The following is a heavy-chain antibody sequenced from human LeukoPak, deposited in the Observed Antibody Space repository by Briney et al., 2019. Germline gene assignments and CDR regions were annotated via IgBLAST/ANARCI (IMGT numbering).Heavy chain of an antibody. V-gene: IGHV3-9*01. D-gene: IGHD3-22*01. CDR3: VRDWGYDSSGYWQKYFDS. Sequence: PGGSLRLSCAASGFSFEDYGMHWVRHVPGKGLEWVSGVSSDSNHIDYADSVKGRFTISRDNANNYLYLQMNSPRAEDTAVYYCVRDWGYDSSGYWQKYFDSWGQGTLVTVSS. J-gene: IGHJ4*02. CDR1: GFSFEDYG. CDR2: VSSDSNHI.